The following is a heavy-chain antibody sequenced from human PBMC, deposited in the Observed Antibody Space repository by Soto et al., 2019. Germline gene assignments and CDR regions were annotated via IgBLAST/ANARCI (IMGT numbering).Heavy chain of an antibody. Sequence: GGSLRLSCAASGFTFRSYWMSWVRQAPGKGLEWVANIKQDGSEKYYVDSVKGRFTISRDNAKNSLYLQMNSLRAEDTAVYYCARGTYGSGPYYYYYYYMDVWGKGTTVTVSS. CDR3: ARGTYGSGPYYYYYYYMDV. V-gene: IGHV3-7*01. CDR1: GFTFRSYW. J-gene: IGHJ6*03. CDR2: IKQDGSEK. D-gene: IGHD3-10*01.